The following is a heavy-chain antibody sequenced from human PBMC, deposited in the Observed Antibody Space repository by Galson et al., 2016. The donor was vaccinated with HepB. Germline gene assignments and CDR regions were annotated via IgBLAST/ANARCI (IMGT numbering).Heavy chain of an antibody. D-gene: IGHD1-1*01. CDR3: ARSTSVASFDY. CDR2: IDWDNNK. V-gene: IGHV2-70*13. CDR1: GFSLTTRGTC. J-gene: IGHJ4*02. Sequence: PALVTPPQTLTLTCTFSGFSLTTRGTCVSWIRQPPGKALEWLALIDWDNNKYNSTSLKSRLTISKDTSKNQVVLRMTTLDPVDAGTYFCARSTSVASFDYWGQGILVSVSS.